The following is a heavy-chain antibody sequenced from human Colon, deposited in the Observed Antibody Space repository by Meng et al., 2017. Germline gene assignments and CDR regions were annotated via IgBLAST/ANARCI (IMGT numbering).Heavy chain of an antibody. V-gene: IGHV3-23*04. CDR3: ARPAYNESRRRGLTEY. D-gene: IGHD6-6*01. CDR1: GFTFSSYA. J-gene: IGHJ4*02. Sequence: EVQQVEAGGGLVQPGGSLRLSCAASGFTFSSYAMTWVRQAPGKGLEWVSTISDGGANTYYADSVRGRFTISRDNSKDTLYLQMNNLRVEDAAVYYCARPAYNESRRRGLTEYWGQGSLVTVSS. CDR2: ISDGGANT.